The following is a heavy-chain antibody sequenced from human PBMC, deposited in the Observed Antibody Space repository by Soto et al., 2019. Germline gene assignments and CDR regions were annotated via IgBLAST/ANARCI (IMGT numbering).Heavy chain of an antibody. J-gene: IGHJ5*02. D-gene: IGHD4-17*01. V-gene: IGHV4-30-4*01. CDR1: GGSISSGDYY. CDR2: IYYSGST. CDR3: AREVWATVVYNWFDP. Sequence: SETLSLTCTVSGGSISSGDYYWSWIRQPPGKGLEWIGYIYYSGSTYYNPSLKSRVTISVDTSKNQFSLKLSSATAADTAVYYCAREVWATVVYNWFDPWGQGTLVTVSS.